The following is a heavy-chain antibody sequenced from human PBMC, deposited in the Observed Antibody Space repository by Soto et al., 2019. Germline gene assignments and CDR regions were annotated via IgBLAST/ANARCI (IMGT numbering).Heavy chain of an antibody. CDR3: ARTDSSGYYFVY. V-gene: IGHV4-31*03. D-gene: IGHD3-22*01. CDR2: IYSSGTT. J-gene: IGHJ4*02. Sequence: QVQLQESGPGLVKPSQTLSLTCTVSGDFISSGGYYWSWIRQLPGKGLEWIGYIYSSGTTYYNPSLKSRITISVDTSKNQFSRNLSSVTAADTAVYYCARTDSSGYYFVYWGQGTLVTV. CDR1: GDFISSGGYY.